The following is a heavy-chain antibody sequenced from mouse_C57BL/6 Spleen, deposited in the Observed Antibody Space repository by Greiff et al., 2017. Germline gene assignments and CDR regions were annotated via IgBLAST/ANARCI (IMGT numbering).Heavy chain of an antibody. CDR1: GYSITSGYY. D-gene: IGHD2-4*01. CDR2: ISYDGSN. J-gene: IGHJ2*01. Sequence: EVQRVESGPGLVKPSQSLSLTCSVTGYSITSGYYWNWIRQFPGNKLEWMGYISYDGSNNYNPSLKNRISITRDTSKNQFFLKLNSVTTEDTATYYCARDRGLRRLDYWGQGTTLTVSS. V-gene: IGHV3-6*01. CDR3: ARDRGLRRLDY.